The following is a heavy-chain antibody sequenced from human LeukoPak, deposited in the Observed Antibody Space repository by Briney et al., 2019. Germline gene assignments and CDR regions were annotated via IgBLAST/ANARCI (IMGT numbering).Heavy chain of an antibody. CDR2: ISGSGGST. J-gene: IGHJ4*02. D-gene: IGHD1-26*01. CDR3: AKTQSEWELQGGLDY. CDR1: GFTFSSYA. V-gene: IGHV3-23*01. Sequence: GGSLRLSCAASGFTFSSYAMSWVRQAPGKGLEWVSAISGSGGSTYYADSVKGRFTISRDNSKNTLYLQMNSLRAEDTAVYYCAKTQSEWELQGGLDYWGQGTLVTVSS.